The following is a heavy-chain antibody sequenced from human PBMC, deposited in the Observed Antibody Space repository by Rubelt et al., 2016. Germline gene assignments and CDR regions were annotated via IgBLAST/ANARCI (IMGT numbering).Heavy chain of an antibody. CDR3: ARGHSSSGWYY. J-gene: IGHJ4*02. CDR1: GYSISSGYY. D-gene: IGHD6-19*01. CDR2: ISHTGNT. Sequence: QVQLQESGPGLVKPSETLSLTCTVSGYSISSGYYWGWIRQPPTKGLEWIGSISHTGNTYYNPSLKSRVTISVGTSKNQFSLKPSSVTAADTAVYYCARGHSSSGWYYWGQGALVTVSS. V-gene: IGHV4-38-2*02.